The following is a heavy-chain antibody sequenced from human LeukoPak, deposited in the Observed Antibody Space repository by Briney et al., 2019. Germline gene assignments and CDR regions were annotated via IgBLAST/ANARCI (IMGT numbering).Heavy chain of an antibody. Sequence: GGSLRLSRAASGFTFSSYAMTWVRQAPGKGLEWVSTITGSGGYTYYADSVKGRFTISRDNSKNTLFLRMNSLRAEDTAVYFCAKQSLYDSSGHFHYWGQGILVTVSS. D-gene: IGHD3-22*01. CDR3: AKQSLYDSSGHFHY. CDR2: ITGSGGYT. J-gene: IGHJ4*02. V-gene: IGHV3-23*01. CDR1: GFTFSSYA.